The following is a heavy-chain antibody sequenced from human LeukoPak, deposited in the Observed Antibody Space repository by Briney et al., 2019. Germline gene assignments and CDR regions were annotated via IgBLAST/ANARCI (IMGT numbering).Heavy chain of an antibody. CDR2: IYYSGST. D-gene: IGHD4-17*01. Sequence: SETLSLTCTVSGGSISSSSYYWGWIRQPPGKGLEWIGSIYYSGSTYYNPSLKSRVTISVDTSKNQFSLKLSSVTAADTAVYYCASTPPGGYGDPPRFFQHWGQGTLVTVSS. V-gene: IGHV4-39*07. J-gene: IGHJ1*01. CDR3: ASTPPGGYGDPPRFFQH. CDR1: GGSISSSSYY.